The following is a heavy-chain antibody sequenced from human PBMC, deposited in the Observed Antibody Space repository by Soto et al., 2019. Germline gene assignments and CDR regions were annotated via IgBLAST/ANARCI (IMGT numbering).Heavy chain of an antibody. Sequence: GGSLRLSCAASGFTFSSYGMHWVRQAPGKGLEWVAVIWYDGSNKYYAGSVKGRFNISRDNSKNTLYLQMHSLRAEDTAVYYCARDLRIAVAGTPVVCYGMDVWGQGTRVTVYS. V-gene: IGHV3-33*01. J-gene: IGHJ6*02. CDR2: IWYDGSNK. CDR3: ARDLRIAVAGTPVVCYGMDV. D-gene: IGHD6-19*01. CDR1: GFTFSSYG.